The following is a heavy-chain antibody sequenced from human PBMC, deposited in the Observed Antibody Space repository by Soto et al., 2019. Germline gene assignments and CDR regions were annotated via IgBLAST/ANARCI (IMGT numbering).Heavy chain of an antibody. Sequence: QVQLQESGPGLVKPSQTLSLTCTVSGGSISSGDYYWSWIRQHPGKGLEWIGYIYYSGSTYYNPSLKSRVTISVDTSTTQFSLKPSSVTAADTAVYYCARWWSGSRQGFDPWGQGTLVTVSS. CDR3: ARWWSGSRQGFDP. D-gene: IGHD3-3*01. V-gene: IGHV4-31*03. CDR1: GGSISSGDYY. J-gene: IGHJ5*02. CDR2: IYYSGST.